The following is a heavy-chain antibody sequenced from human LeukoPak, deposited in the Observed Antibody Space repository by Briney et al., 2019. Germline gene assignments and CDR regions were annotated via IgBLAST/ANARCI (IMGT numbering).Heavy chain of an antibody. V-gene: IGHV1-8*01. CDR3: ARGPVEEAYCGGDCYREN. J-gene: IGHJ4*02. Sequence: ASVKVSCKASGYTFTSYDINWVRQATGQGLEWMGWMNPNSGNAGYAQKFQGRVTMTRNTSISTAYMELSSLRSEDTAVYYCARGPVEEAYCGGDCYRENWGQGTLVTVSS. CDR1: GYTFTSYD. CDR2: MNPNSGNA. D-gene: IGHD2-21*02.